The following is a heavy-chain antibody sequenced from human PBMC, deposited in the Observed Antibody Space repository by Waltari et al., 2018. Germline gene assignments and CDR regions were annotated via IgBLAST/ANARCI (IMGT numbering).Heavy chain of an antibody. CDR3: VRDKQGGYFDY. Sequence: DVQVVESGGGLVQPGGSLTLSCAASEFTSATHYMNWVRQAPGKGLEWVGLIRNRARSFTTDYAASVEGRFAISRDDSKNSLYLQMNSLKTEDTAVYYCVRDKQGGYFDYWGQGTLVTVSS. CDR2: IRNRARSFTT. V-gene: IGHV3-72*01. D-gene: IGHD3-16*01. J-gene: IGHJ4*02. CDR1: EFTSATHY.